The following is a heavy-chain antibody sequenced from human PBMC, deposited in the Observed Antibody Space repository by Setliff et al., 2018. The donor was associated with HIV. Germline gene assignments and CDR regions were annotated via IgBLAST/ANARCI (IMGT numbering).Heavy chain of an antibody. J-gene: IGHJ4*02. V-gene: IGHV4-4*08. CDR1: GGSMNNYY. Sequence: ASETLSLTCTVFGGSMNNYYWNWIRQSPGKGLEWIGRIYTSGSTNYNPSLKSRVTISVDTSKNQFSLKLSSVTAADTAVYYCARVAPKGYNGKGFDYWGPGTLVTVSS. D-gene: IGHD1-1*01. CDR3: ARVAPKGYNGKGFDY. CDR2: IYTSGST.